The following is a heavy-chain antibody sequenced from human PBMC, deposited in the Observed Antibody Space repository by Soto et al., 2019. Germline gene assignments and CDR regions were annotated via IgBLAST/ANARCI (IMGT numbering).Heavy chain of an antibody. CDR2: INQDGSVE. D-gene: IGHD3-16*01. V-gene: IGHV3-7*01. Sequence: GGSLRLSCAASGFTFRTYLMSWVRQAPGKGLDWVANINQDGSVEYYADSVQGRFTISRDNAKKSLYLHMNSLRAEDSAVYYCVTFRGDDWESELLRYWGPGTLVTVSS. CDR1: GFTFRTYL. J-gene: IGHJ4*02. CDR3: VTFRGDDWESELLRY.